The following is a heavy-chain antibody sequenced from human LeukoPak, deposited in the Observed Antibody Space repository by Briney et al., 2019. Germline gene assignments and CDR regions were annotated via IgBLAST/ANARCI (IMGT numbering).Heavy chain of an antibody. D-gene: IGHD2-15*01. CDR3: ARATWDS. Sequence: GGSLRLSCTTSGFNFRAYWMGWVRQAPGKGLEWVSAISGSGGSTYYADSVKGRFTISRDNSKNTLYLQMNSLRAEDTAVYYCARATWDSWGQGALVTVSS. J-gene: IGHJ4*02. V-gene: IGHV3-23*01. CDR2: ISGSGGST. CDR1: GFNFRAYW.